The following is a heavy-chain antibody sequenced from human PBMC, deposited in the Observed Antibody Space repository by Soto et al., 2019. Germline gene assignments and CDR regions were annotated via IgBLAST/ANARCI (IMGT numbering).Heavy chain of an antibody. V-gene: IGHV3-7*01. CDR3: ARGTCSNTTCYAIYFDS. Sequence: EVQLVESGGGLVQPGGSLRLSCEASGFTFSSYWMSWVRQAPGKGLEWVANIKQDGSKKYYVDSVKGRFTISRDNAKNSLYLQMDSLRAEDTVVYYCARGTCSNTTCYAIYFDSWGQGTLVTVSS. D-gene: IGHD2-2*01. J-gene: IGHJ4*02. CDR1: GFTFSSYW. CDR2: IKQDGSKK.